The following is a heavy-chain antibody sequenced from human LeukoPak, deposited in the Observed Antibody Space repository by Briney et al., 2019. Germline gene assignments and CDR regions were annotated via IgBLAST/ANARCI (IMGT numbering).Heavy chain of an antibody. CDR2: INHSGST. J-gene: IGHJ4*02. D-gene: IGHD3-9*01. CDR1: GGSFSGYY. CDR3: ARGPLLTHRRYFDF. V-gene: IGHV4-34*01. Sequence: SETLSLTCAVYGGSFSGYYWTWIRQSPEKGLEWIGEINHSGSTSYNPSLKSQVTISVDTSKNQFSLKLTSVTAADTAVYYCARGPLLTHRRYFDFWGQGTLVTVSS.